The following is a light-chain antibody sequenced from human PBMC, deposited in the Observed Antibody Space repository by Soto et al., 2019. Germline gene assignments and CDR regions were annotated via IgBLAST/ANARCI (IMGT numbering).Light chain of an antibody. CDR2: VAS. V-gene: IGKV1-9*01. J-gene: IGKJ2*01. CDR3: QQVNRYPYT. CDR1: QDIAGR. Sequence: DIQLTQSPSFVSSSVGDRVTITCRASQDIAGRLAWYQQKPGKAHKLLIYVASTLQSGVPSRFSGRGSGTQFILTISSLQPEDFATYYCQQVNRYPYTFGQGTKLEIK.